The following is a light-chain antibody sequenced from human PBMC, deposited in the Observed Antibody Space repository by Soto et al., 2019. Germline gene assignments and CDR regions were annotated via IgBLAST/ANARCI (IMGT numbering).Light chain of an antibody. V-gene: IGKV3-20*01. J-gene: IGKJ4*01. CDR3: QQYGTSPPLT. CDR2: DAS. CDR1: QSVTSNY. Sequence: EFVLTQSPGTLSLSPGERATLSCRASQSVTSNYLAWYQHKPGQAPRLLIYDASSRATGIPDRFSGSGSATDFTLTISRLEPEDFAVYYCQQYGTSPPLTFGGGTKVDIK.